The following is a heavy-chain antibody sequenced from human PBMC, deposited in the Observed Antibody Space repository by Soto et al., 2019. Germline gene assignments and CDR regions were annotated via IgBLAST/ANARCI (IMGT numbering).Heavy chain of an antibody. D-gene: IGHD2-15*01. J-gene: IGHJ4*02. CDR1: GYTFINYL. CDR2: ISADSGNT. CDR3: ARGRPAGHCSGVTCSNFDY. Sequence: QVQLVQSGGEVKKPGASMKVSCKASGYTFINYLISWVRQAPGQGLEWMGWISADSGNTNYAQKFQGRVTLTTDSSTNTAYMDLRSRRSDDTPTYYCARGRPAGHCSGVTCSNFDYWGQGTVVTVSS. V-gene: IGHV1-18*01.